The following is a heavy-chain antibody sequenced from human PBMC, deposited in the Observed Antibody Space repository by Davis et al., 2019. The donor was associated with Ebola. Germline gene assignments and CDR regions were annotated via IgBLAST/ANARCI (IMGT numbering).Heavy chain of an antibody. V-gene: IGHV3-48*04. CDR3: ARDLWGGKGSPIDY. J-gene: IGHJ4*02. CDR1: GFTFSSYS. CDR2: ISSSGSTI. D-gene: IGHD1-26*01. Sequence: GESLKISCAASGFTFSSYSMNWVRQAPGKGLEWVSYISSSGSTIYYADSVKGRFTISRDNAKNSLYLQMNSLRAEDTAVYYCARDLWGGKGSPIDYWGQGTLVTVSS.